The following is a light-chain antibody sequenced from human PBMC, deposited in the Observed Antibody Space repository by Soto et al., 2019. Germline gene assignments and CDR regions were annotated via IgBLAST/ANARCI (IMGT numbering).Light chain of an antibody. CDR3: QQYGSSPPYT. Sequence: EIVLTQSPATLALSPGERATLSCGASQSVSNSYLAWYQQKPGLAPRLLIYDASSRATGIPDRFSGSGSGTDFTLTITRLEPEDLAVYYCQQYGSSPPYTFGQGTTLEI. CDR2: DAS. CDR1: QSVSNSY. V-gene: IGKV3D-20*01. J-gene: IGKJ2*01.